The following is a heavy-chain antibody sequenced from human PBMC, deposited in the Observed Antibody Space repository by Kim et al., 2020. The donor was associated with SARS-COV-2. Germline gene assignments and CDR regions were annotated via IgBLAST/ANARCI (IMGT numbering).Heavy chain of an antibody. V-gene: IGHV1-8*01. D-gene: IGHD4-4*01. CDR3: ARELGYSNYKRRTHYYYYGMDV. J-gene: IGHJ6*02. CDR1: GYTFTSYD. Sequence: ASVKVSCKASGYTFTSYDINWVRQATGQGLEWMGWMNPNSGNTGYAQKFQGRVTMTRNTSISTAYMELSSLRSEDTAVYYCARELGYSNYKRRTHYYYYGMDVWGQGTTVTVSS. CDR2: MNPNSGNT.